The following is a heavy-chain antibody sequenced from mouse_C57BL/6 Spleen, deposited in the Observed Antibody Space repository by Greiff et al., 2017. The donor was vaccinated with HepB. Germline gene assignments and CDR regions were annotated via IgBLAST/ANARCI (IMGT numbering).Heavy chain of an antibody. CDR2: IDPSDSET. Sequence: QVQLKQPGAELVRPGSSVKLSCKASGYTFTSYWMHWVKQRPIQGLEWIGNIDPSDSETHYNQKFKDKATLTVDKSSSTAYMQLSSLTSEDSAVYYCARNSQEYFDVWGTGTTVTVSS. CDR3: ARNSQEYFDV. D-gene: IGHD6-1*01. CDR1: GYTFTSYW. V-gene: IGHV1-52*01. J-gene: IGHJ1*03.